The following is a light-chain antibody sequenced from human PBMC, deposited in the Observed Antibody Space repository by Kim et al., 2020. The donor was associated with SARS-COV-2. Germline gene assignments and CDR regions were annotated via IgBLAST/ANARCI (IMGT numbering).Light chain of an antibody. CDR2: AAS. CDR1: HSISTY. V-gene: IGKV1-39*01. CDR3: QHSYRIPYT. J-gene: IGKJ2*01. Sequence: DIQMTQSPSSLSASVGDKVTITCRASHSISTYLNWYQHKPGEAPNLLIYAASTLQSGVPSRFSDSGSGTDFTLTISSLQPEDFATYYCQHSYRIPYTFGQGTKLEI.